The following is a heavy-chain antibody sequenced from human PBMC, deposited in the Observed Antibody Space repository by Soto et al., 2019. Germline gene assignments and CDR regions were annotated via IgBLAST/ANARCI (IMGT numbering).Heavy chain of an antibody. J-gene: IGHJ6*02. CDR1: GFAFSSYG. D-gene: IGHD3-16*01. V-gene: IGHV3-30*18. CDR2: ISHDGNKK. CDR3: AKGLEVGVLHYGMHV. Sequence: QVQVVESGGGVVQLGRSLRLSCVASGFAFSSYGMHWVRQAPGKGLEWVAVISHDGNKKYYADSVKGRFTVSRDNSKNTVFLQMSSLRAEDTAVFHCAKGLEVGVLHYGMHVWGQGTTATVSS.